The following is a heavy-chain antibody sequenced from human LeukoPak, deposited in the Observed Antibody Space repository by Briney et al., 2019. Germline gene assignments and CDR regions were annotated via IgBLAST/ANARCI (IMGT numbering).Heavy chain of an antibody. J-gene: IGHJ3*02. D-gene: IGHD6-13*01. Sequence: GGSLRLSCAASGFTFSSYAMSWVRQAPGKGLEWVSAISGSGGSTYYADSVKGRFTISRDNSKNTLYLQMNSLRAEDTAVYYCAKDALGSSSWYNAFDIWGQGTMVTVSS. CDR1: GFTFSSYA. V-gene: IGHV3-23*01. CDR3: AKDALGSSSWYNAFDI. CDR2: ISGSGGST.